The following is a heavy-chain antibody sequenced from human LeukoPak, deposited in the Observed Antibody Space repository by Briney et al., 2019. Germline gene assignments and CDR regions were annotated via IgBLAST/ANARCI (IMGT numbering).Heavy chain of an antibody. CDR2: INHSGST. V-gene: IGHV4-34*01. D-gene: IGHD2-15*01. CDR1: GGSFSDYY. J-gene: IGHJ6*03. CDR3: ARMRGGGIGYHYYVDV. Sequence: PSETLSLTCAVYGGSFSDYYWSWIRKPPGKGLELIGEINHSGSTNYSPSLKSRVSISVDTSKNQFSLKLTSVTAADTAVYYCARMRGGGIGYHYYVDVWGKGTTVIVSS.